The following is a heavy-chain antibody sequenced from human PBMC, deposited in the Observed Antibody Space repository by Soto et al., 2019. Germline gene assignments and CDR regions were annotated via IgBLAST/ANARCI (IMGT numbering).Heavy chain of an antibody. CDR3: AEGELRYYYDRSMQFDY. CDR1: GGTFSSYA. V-gene: IGHV1-69*13. J-gene: IGHJ4*02. CDR2: IIPIFGTA. Sequence: ASVKVSCKASGGTFSSYAISWVRQAPGQGLEWMGGIIPIFGTANYAQKFQGRVTITADESTSTAYMELSSLRSEDTAVYYCAEGELRYYYDRSMQFDYWGQGTLVTVS. D-gene: IGHD3-22*01.